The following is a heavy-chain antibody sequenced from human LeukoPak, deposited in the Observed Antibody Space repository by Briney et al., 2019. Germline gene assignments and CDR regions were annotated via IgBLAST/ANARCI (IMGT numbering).Heavy chain of an antibody. J-gene: IGHJ4*02. CDR3: ARRTSGWYFDY. V-gene: IGHV1-3*01. Sequence: PRASVKVSSKASGYTFTSYAMHWVRQAPGQRLEWMGWINAGNGNTKYSQKFQGRVTITRDTSASTAYMELSSLRSEDTAVYYCARRTSGWYFDYWGQGTLSPSPQ. D-gene: IGHD6-19*01. CDR1: GYTFTSYA. CDR2: INAGNGNT.